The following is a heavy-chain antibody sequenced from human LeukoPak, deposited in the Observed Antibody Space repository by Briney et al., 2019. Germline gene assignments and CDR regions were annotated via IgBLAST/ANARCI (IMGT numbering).Heavy chain of an antibody. CDR2: INHNNGDT. J-gene: IGHJ4*02. CDR3: ARGEVAMAD. V-gene: IGHV1-2*02. Sequence: ASVTVSCKASGYTFTDYFIHWVRQAPGQGLEWMGWINHNNGDTASAQNFQGRVTLTSDTSTRTAYMELRRLRYDDTAVYYCARGEVAMADWGQGARVTVSS. D-gene: IGHD5-12*01. CDR1: GYTFTDYF.